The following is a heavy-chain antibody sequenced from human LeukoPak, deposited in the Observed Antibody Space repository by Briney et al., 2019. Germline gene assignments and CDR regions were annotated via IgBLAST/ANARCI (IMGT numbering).Heavy chain of an antibody. V-gene: IGHV3-23*01. CDR3: TRHNVDTATIGDY. CDR2: ISSSGGST. D-gene: IGHD5-18*01. J-gene: IGHJ4*02. CDR1: GFTFSSYA. Sequence: GGSLRLSCAASGFTFSSYAMSWVRQAPGKGLEWVSGISSSGGSTYYADSVKGRFTISRDNSKHTLFLQMSSLRAEDTAVYYCTRHNVDTATIGDYWGQGTLVTVSS.